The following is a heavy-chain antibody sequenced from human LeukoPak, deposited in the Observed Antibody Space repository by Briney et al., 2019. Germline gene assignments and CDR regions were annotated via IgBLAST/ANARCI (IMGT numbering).Heavy chain of an antibody. V-gene: IGHV3-30-3*01. CDR2: ISYDGSNK. D-gene: IGHD6-19*01. CDR1: GFTFSNYA. J-gene: IGHJ4*02. CDR3: ARDRYSSGWYSEVGVFDY. Sequence: GRSLRLSCEASGFTFSNYAIHWVRQAPGKGLEWVAVISYDGSNKYYADSVKGRFTISRDNSKNTLYLQMNSLRAEDTAVYYCARDRYSSGWYSEVGVFDYWGQGTLVTVSS.